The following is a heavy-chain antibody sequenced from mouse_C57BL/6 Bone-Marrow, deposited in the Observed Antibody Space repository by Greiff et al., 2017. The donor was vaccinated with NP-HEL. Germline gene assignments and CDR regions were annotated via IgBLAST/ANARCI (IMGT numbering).Heavy chain of an antibody. J-gene: IGHJ4*01. CDR3: ARQWLLYAMDY. V-gene: IGHV5-6*01. D-gene: IGHD2-3*01. CDR1: GFTFSSYG. Sequence: EVKLVESGGDLVKPGGSLKLSCAASGFTFSSYGMSWVRQTPDKRLEWVATISSGGSYTYYPDSVKGRFTISRDNAKNTLYLQMSSLKSEDTAMYYCARQWLLYAMDYWGQGTSVTVSS. CDR2: ISSGGSYT.